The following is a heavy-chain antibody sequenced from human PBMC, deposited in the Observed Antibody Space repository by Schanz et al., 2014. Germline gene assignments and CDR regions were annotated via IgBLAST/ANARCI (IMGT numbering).Heavy chain of an antibody. J-gene: IGHJ6*02. CDR3: VRDAGWAFRDCHGMDV. CDR1: GGTFSSYT. CDR2: IIPILGIT. Sequence: QVQLVQSGAEVKKPGSSVKVSCKASGGTFSSYTINWVRQAPGQGLEWMGRIIPILGITNVAQTFQDRVTIAADKSTTTVYMELSSLISDDTAVYYCVRDAGWAFRDCHGMDVWGQGTSVTVSS. V-gene: IGHV1-69*08. D-gene: IGHD2-21*02.